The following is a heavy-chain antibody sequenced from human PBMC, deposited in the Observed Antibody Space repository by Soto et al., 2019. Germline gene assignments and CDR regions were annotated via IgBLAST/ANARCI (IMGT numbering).Heavy chain of an antibody. CDR3: ARDTTGTGGGYLDF. J-gene: IGHJ4*02. Sequence: HPGGSLRLSCAASGFTFSSYWMSWVRQAPGKGLEWVANIKQDGSEKYYVDSVKGRFTISRDNAKNSLYLQVNSLRPQDTGVYYCARDTTGTGGGYLDFWGQGALVTV. V-gene: IGHV3-7*01. CDR1: GFTFSSYW. D-gene: IGHD1-1*01. CDR2: IKQDGSEK.